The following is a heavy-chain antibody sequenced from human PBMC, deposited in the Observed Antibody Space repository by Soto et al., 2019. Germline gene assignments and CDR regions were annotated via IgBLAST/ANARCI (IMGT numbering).Heavy chain of an antibody. J-gene: IGHJ4*02. CDR3: ALDGRISRSYDF. CDR1: GYSISSGYH. V-gene: IGHV4-38-2*01. D-gene: IGHD4-17*01. CDR2: ILHTGKT. Sequence: SRTLSLTSAVSGYSISSGYHWVWVRPPPGKGLEWIGSILHTGKTNYNPSLKSRVIMSVDTSKNLFCRNVTSLTPADTAVYFGALDGRISRSYDFWGQGTVVTVSS.